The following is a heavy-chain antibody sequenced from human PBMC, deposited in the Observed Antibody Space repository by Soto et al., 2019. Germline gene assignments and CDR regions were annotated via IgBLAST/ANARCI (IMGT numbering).Heavy chain of an antibody. J-gene: IGHJ3*02. CDR1: GYPFTTYL. Sequence: GESLKISCQCSGYPFTTYLIVLVRPLPGKGLEWMGIIYPGDSDTRYSPSFQGQVTISADKSISTAYLQWSSLKASDTAMYYCARRFSSTWYTFDIWGQGTMVTVSS. D-gene: IGHD6-13*01. CDR2: IYPGDSDT. V-gene: IGHV5-51*01. CDR3: ARRFSSTWYTFDI.